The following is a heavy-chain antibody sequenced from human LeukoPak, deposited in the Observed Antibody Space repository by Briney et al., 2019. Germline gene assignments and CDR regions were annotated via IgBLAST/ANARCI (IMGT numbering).Heavy chain of an antibody. CDR2: IYYSGST. V-gene: IGHV4-39*07. D-gene: IGHD2-21*02. Sequence: SETLSLTCTVSGGSISSSSYYWGWIRQPPGKGLEWIGSIYYSGSTYYNPSLKSRVTISVDTSKNQFSLKLSSVTAADTAVYYCARVYGSLACPVRDCYLYYFDYWGQGTLVTVSS. CDR3: ARVYGSLACPVRDCYLYYFDY. J-gene: IGHJ4*02. CDR1: GGSISSSSYY.